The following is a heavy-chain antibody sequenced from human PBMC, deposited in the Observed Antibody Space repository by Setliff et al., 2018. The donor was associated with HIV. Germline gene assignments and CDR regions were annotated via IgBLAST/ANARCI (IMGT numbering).Heavy chain of an antibody. D-gene: IGHD5-12*01. CDR2: LSYSGST. CDR3: ARLGYSVYDVPTFDI. V-gene: IGHV4-59*08. CDR1: VASISSFY. J-gene: IGHJ3*02. Sequence: SETLFLTCTVSVASISSFYWSWIRQPPGKGLEWIGYLSYSGSTNYNPSLKSRVTISVDTSKNQFSLKLSSVTAADTAVYYCARLGYSVYDVPTFDIWGQGTMVTVS.